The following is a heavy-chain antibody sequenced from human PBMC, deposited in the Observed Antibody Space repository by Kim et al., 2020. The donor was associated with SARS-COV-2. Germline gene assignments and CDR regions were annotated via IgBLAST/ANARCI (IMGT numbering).Heavy chain of an antibody. V-gene: IGHV1-24*01. CDR3: ATHPRWSYGTLDY. J-gene: IGHJ4*02. Sequence: YAQKFQGRVTMTEDTSTDTAYMELSSLRSEDTAVYYCATHPRWSYGTLDYWGQGTLVTVSS. D-gene: IGHD4-17*01.